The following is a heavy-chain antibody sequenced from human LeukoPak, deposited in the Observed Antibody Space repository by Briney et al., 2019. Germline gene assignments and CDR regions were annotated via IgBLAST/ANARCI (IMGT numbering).Heavy chain of an antibody. J-gene: IGHJ3*02. CDR1: GGTFISYA. V-gene: IGHV1-69*04. CDR2: IIPILGIA. CDR3: ARDGTYYYDSTGAFDI. D-gene: IGHD3-22*01. Sequence: SVKVSCKASGGTFISYAISWVRQAPGQGLEWMGRIIPILGIANYAQKFQGRVTITADKSTSTAYMELSSLRSEDTAVYYCARDGTYYYDSTGAFDIWGQGTMVTVSS.